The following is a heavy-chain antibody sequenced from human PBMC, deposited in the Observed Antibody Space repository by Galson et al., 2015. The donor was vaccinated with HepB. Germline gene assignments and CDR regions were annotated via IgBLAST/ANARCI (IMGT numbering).Heavy chain of an antibody. CDR1: GYIFTNNW. CDR3: ARGRAGYPDG. V-gene: IGHV5-51*01. D-gene: IGHD5-24*01. Sequence: QSGAEVKKPGESLKISCKGSGYIFTNNWVAWVRQMPEKGLEYMGIIDPGDSDARYSPSFQGQVTISVDKSISTAYRQWSSLKASDTAISYCARGRAGYPDGWGQRPLVTGSS. J-gene: IGHJ4*02. CDR2: IDPGDSDA.